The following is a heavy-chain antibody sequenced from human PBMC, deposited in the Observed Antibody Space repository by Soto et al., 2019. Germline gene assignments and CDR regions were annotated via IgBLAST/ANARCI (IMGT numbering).Heavy chain of an antibody. CDR1: GGSISSYY. V-gene: IGHV4-59*01. Sequence: QVQLQESGPGLVKPSETLSLTCTVSGGSISSYYWSWIRQPPGKGLEWIGYIYYSGSTNYNPSLKSRVTISRDTSKHQFPLKLSSVTAADTAVYYCARPYGSVFDFWGQGTLVTVSS. CDR2: IYYSGST. J-gene: IGHJ4*02. CDR3: ARPYGSVFDF. D-gene: IGHD6-19*01.